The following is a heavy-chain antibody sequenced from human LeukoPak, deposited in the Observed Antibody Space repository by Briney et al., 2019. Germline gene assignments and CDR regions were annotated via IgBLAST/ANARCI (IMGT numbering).Heavy chain of an antibody. Sequence: ASVKVSCKSSGYTFTSYDINWVRQATGQGLEWMGWMNPNSGNTGSTQKFQGRVTMTRNTSISTAYMELSSLRSEDTAVYYCAREVRCSSTSCYDYYYYYMDVWGKGTTVTVSS. CDR3: AREVRCSSTSCYDYYYYYMDV. D-gene: IGHD2-2*01. CDR2: MNPNSGNT. J-gene: IGHJ6*03. V-gene: IGHV1-8*01. CDR1: GYTFTSYD.